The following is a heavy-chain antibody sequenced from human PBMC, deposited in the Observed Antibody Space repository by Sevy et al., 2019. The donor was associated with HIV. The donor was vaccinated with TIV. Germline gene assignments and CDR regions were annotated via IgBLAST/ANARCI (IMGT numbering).Heavy chain of an antibody. Sequence: GGSLRLSCAASGFTFSSYGMHWVRQAPGKGLEWVAVIWYDGSNKYYADSVKGRFTISRDNSKNTVYLQMNSLRAEDTAVYYCARDAGYDSSGYVDENWFDPWGQGTLVTVSS. CDR1: GFTFSSYG. CDR3: ARDAGYDSSGYVDENWFDP. J-gene: IGHJ5*02. V-gene: IGHV3-33*01. CDR2: IWYDGSNK. D-gene: IGHD3-22*01.